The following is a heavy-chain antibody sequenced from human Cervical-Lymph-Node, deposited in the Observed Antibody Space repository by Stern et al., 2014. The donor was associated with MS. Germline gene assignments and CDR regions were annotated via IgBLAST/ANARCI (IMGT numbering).Heavy chain of an antibody. Sequence: VKLVESGGGLVKPGGSLRLSCAASGFTFSSYSMNWVRQAPGKGLEWVSSISSSSSYIYYADSVKGRFTISRDNAKNSLYLQMNSLRAEDTAVYYCARDSSSWYAIDYWGQGTLVTVSS. D-gene: IGHD6-13*01. V-gene: IGHV3-21*01. CDR1: GFTFSSYS. CDR2: ISSSSSYI. J-gene: IGHJ4*02. CDR3: ARDSSSWYAIDY.